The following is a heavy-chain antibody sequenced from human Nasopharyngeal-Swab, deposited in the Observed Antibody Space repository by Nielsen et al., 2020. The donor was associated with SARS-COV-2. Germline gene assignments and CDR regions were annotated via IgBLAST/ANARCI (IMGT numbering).Heavy chain of an antibody. V-gene: IGHV1-3*01. Sequence: WVRQAPGQRLVWMGWINAGNGNTKYSQRFQGRVTITRDTSASTAYMDLSSLRSEDTAVYYCARDGYYDYIWGSPTSYLDYWGQGTLVTVSS. CDR2: INAGNGNT. D-gene: IGHD3-16*01. CDR3: ARDGYYDYIWGSPTSYLDY. J-gene: IGHJ4*02.